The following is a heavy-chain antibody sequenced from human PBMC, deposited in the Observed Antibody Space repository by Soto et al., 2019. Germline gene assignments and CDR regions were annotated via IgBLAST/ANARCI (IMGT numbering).Heavy chain of an antibody. CDR1: GFTFSDHY. D-gene: IGHD6-19*01. CDR2: ISSSGSTI. CDR3: AAQWRRFDY. Sequence: GGSLRLSCAASGFTFSDHYIGWIRQAPGKGLEWVSYISSSGSTIYYADSVKGRFTISRDNAKNSLYLQMNSLRAEDTAVYYCAAQWRRFDYWGQGTLVTVSS. J-gene: IGHJ4*02. V-gene: IGHV3-11*01.